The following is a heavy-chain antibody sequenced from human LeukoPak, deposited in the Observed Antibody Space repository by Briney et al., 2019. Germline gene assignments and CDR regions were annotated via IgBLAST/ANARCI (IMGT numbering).Heavy chain of an antibody. CDR1: GGSFSGYY. CDR3: AREGRWLQFYYFDY. Sequence: SETLSLTCAVYGGSFSGYYWSWIRQPPGKGLEWIGEINHSGSTNYNPSLKSRVTISVDTSKNQFPLKLSSVTAADTAVYYCAREGRWLQFYYFDYWGQGTLVTVSS. V-gene: IGHV4-34*01. J-gene: IGHJ4*02. D-gene: IGHD5-24*01. CDR2: INHSGST.